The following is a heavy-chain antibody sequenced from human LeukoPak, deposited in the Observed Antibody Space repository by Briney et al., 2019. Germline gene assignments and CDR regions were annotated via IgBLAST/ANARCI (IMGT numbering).Heavy chain of an antibody. CDR1: GFTFSNYW. D-gene: IGHD5-24*01. CDR3: ARMAGLSWFDP. J-gene: IGHJ5*02. CDR2: IKEDGSEK. V-gene: IGHV3-7*01. Sequence: PGGSLRLSCAASGFTFSNYWMSWVRPAPGKGLEWVANIKEDGSEKYYVDSVKGRFTISRDNAKNSLYLQMNSLRAEDTAVYYCARMAGLSWFDPWGQGTLVTVSS.